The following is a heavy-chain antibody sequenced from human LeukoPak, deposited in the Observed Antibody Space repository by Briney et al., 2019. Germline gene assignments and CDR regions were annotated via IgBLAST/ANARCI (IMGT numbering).Heavy chain of an antibody. D-gene: IGHD5-12*01. Sequence: GESLKISCQGSGYSFTNSWIGWVRQMPGQPLEWMGIIFPADSDTKYSPSFQGQVTISAGKSITTAYLQWSSLKASDTAMYYCARVWYSGYEFDYWGQGTLVTVSS. CDR1: GYSFTNSW. V-gene: IGHV5-51*01. CDR3: ARVWYSGYEFDY. CDR2: IFPADSDT. J-gene: IGHJ4*02.